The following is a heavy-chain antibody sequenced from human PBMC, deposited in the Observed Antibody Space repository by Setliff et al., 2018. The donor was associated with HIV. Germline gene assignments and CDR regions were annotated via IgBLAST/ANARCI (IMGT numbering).Heavy chain of an antibody. CDR1: GGSISRGSYY. CDR2: INPSGIT. D-gene: IGHD5-18*01. CDR3: ARERGGGDTIMGDFDH. J-gene: IGHJ4*02. Sequence: SETLSLTCTVSGGSISRGSYYWSWIRQPAGKGLEWIGDINPSGITHYNPSLKSRVTMSTDTSKNQFSLKLSSTTAADTAVYYCARERGGGDTIMGDFDHWGQGTLVTVSS. V-gene: IGHV4-61*09.